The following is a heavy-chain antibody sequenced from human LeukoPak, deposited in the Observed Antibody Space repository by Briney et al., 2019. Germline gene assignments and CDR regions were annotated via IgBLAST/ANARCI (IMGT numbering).Heavy chain of an antibody. J-gene: IGHJ5*02. D-gene: IGHD6-19*01. CDR2: ISGSGGST. V-gene: IGHV3-23*01. CDR1: GFTFSSYA. Sequence: QTGGSLRLSCAASGFTFSSYAMSWVRQAPGKGLEWVSAISGSGGSTYYADTVKGRFTISRDNSKNTLYLQMNSLRAEDTAVYYCATTSSGRKQNWFDPWGQGTLVTVSS. CDR3: ATTSSGRKQNWFDP.